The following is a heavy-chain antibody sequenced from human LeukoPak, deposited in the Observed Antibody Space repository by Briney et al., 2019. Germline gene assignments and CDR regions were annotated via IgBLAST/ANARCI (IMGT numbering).Heavy chain of an antibody. CDR3: ARVYGDYSDAFDI. CDR2: IYYSGST. D-gene: IGHD4-17*01. CDR1: GGSFSGYY. Sequence: PSETLSLTCAVYGGSFSGYYWSWIRQPPGKGLEWIGYIYYSGSTNYNPSLKSRVTISVDTSKNQFSLKLSSVTAADTAVYYCARVYGDYSDAFDIWGQGTMVTVSS. V-gene: IGHV4-59*01. J-gene: IGHJ3*02.